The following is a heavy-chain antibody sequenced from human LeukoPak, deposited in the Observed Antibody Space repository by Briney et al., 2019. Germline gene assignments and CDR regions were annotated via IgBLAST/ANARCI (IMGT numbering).Heavy chain of an antibody. CDR2: ISAYNGNR. V-gene: IGHV1-18*01. D-gene: IGHD2-15*01. J-gene: IGHJ4*02. CDR3: ALLGYCSGGSCYSGY. CDR1: GYTFTSYG. Sequence: ASVKVSCKASGYTFTSYGISWVRQAPGQGLEWMGWISAYNGNRNYAQKLQGRVSMTTDTSTSTAYMELRSLRSDDTAVYYCALLGYCSGGSCYSGYWGQGTLVTVPS.